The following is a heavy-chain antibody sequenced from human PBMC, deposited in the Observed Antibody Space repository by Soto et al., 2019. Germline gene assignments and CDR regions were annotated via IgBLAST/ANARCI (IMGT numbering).Heavy chain of an antibody. J-gene: IGHJ4*02. V-gene: IGHV4-61*01. CDR3: ARDLRAAHSTFDY. CDR2: IYYSGST. Sequence: TSETLSLTCTVSGGSVSSGSYYWSWIRQPPGKGLEWIGYIYYSGSTNYNPSLKSRVTISVDTSKNQFSLKLSSVTAADTAVYYCARDLRAAHSTFDYWGQGTLVTVSS. CDR1: GGSVSSGSYY. D-gene: IGHD6-6*01.